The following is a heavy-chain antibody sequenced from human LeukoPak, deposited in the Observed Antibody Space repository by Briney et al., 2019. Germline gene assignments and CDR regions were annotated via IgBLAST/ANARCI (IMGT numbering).Heavy chain of an antibody. Sequence: SQTLSLTCTVSGGSISSGDYYWSWIRHPPGKDREWIGYIYYSGRTYYNPSLKSRVTISVDTSKNQFSLKLSSVTAADTAVYYCARAPVGYDFWSGYPPYYYYGMDVWGQGTTVTVSS. J-gene: IGHJ6*02. CDR1: GGSISSGDYY. V-gene: IGHV4-30-4*01. CDR3: ARAPVGYDFWSGYPPYYYYGMDV. D-gene: IGHD3-3*01. CDR2: IYYSGRT.